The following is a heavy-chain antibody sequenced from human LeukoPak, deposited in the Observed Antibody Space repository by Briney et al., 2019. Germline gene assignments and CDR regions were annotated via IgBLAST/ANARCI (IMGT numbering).Heavy chain of an antibody. CDR1: GYSFSNYW. CDR3: ARRSSSEF. D-gene: IGHD6-6*01. V-gene: IGHV5-51*01. Sequence: GESLKISCKGSGYSFSNYWIGWVRQMPGKGLEWMAIINPGNSDTKYNPAFQGQVTISADKSISTAYLQWGGLKASDSAMYYCARRSSSEFWGQGTLVTVSS. CDR2: INPGNSDT. J-gene: IGHJ4*02.